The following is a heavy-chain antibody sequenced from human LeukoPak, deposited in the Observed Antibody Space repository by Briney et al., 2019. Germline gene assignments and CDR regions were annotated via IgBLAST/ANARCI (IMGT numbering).Heavy chain of an antibody. D-gene: IGHD2-2*01. V-gene: IGHV1-2*04. CDR1: GYTFTGYY. CDR2: INPNSGGT. CDR3: ARDVGYCSSTSCYRHAFDI. Sequence: ASVKVSCKASGYTFTGYYMHWVRQAPGQGLEWMGWINPNSGGTNYAQKFQGWVTMTRDTSISTAYMELSRLRSDDTAVYYCARDVGYCSSTSCYRHAFDIWGQGTMVTASS. J-gene: IGHJ3*02.